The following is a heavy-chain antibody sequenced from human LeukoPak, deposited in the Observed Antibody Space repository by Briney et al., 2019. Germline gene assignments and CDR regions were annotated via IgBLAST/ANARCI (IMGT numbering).Heavy chain of an antibody. V-gene: IGHV4-59*01. CDR2: IYYSGST. CDR1: GGSISSYY. D-gene: IGHD3-10*01. J-gene: IGHJ5*02. CDR3: ARGLRMVRGVITWFDP. Sequence: SETLSLTCTVSGGSISSYYWSWIRQPPGKGLEWLGYIYYSGSTNYNPSLKSRVTISVDTSKNQFSLKLSSVTAADTAVYYCARGLRMVRGVITWFDPWGQGTLVTVSS.